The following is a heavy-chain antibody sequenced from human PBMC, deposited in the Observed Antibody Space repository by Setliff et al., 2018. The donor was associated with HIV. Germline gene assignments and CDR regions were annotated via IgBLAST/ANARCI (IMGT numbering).Heavy chain of an antibody. V-gene: IGHV4-4*02. Sequence: ETLSLTCAVSGGSISNTNRWNWVRQPPGKGLEWIGEIYHSGSTNYNPSLKSRVTISVDKSKNQFSLKLSSVTAADTAVYYCATRGNDILTPHAFHIWGQGTRVTVSS. J-gene: IGHJ3*02. CDR2: IYHSGST. CDR3: ATRGNDILTPHAFHI. CDR1: GGSISNTNR. D-gene: IGHD3-9*01.